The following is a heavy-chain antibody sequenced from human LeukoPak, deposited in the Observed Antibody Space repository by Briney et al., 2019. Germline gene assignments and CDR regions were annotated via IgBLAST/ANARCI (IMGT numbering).Heavy chain of an antibody. D-gene: IGHD3-10*01. CDR3: ARRVEMSSASATSDTWLDP. CDR1: GDPISNYY. J-gene: IGHJ5*02. V-gene: IGHV4-59*01. Sequence: SETLSLTCTVSGDPISNYYWNWIRQSPGKGLEWIGHVHFSGETNYNPSLKSRVAISLHSAKNQFSLRLISVTAADTAVYYCARRVEMSSASATSDTWLDPWGQGTLVSVSP. CDR2: VHFSGET.